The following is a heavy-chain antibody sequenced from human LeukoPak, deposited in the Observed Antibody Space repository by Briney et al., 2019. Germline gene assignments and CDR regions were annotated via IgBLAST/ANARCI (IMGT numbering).Heavy chain of an antibody. V-gene: IGHV3-30-3*01. CDR2: ISYDGSNK. Sequence: GESLRVSCAASGFAFSSYAMHWVRQAPGKGLERVAVISYDGSNKYYADSVKGRFTISRDNSKNTLYLQMNSLRPDDTAVYYCAREMVGAIYFDYWGQGTLVTVYS. CDR1: GFAFSSYA. J-gene: IGHJ4*02. CDR3: AREMVGAIYFDY. D-gene: IGHD1-26*01.